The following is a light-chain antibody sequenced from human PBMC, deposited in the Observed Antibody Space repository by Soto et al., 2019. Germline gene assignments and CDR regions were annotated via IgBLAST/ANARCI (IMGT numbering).Light chain of an antibody. J-gene: IGKJ4*01. CDR3: QQSYSTHPPT. CDR2: AAS. Sequence: DIQMTQSPSSLSASVGDRFTITCRASQSISSYLNSYQQKTGKAPKLLIYAASSLQSGVPSRFSGSGSGTDFTLTISSLQPEDFATYYCQQSYSTHPPTFGGGTKVDIK. V-gene: IGKV1-39*01. CDR1: QSISSY.